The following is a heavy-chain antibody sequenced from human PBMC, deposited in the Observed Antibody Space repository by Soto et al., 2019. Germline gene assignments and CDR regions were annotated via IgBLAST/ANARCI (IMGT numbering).Heavy chain of an antibody. CDR1: GFTFSSYA. CDR3: AKDTIYGDYVGWFDP. CDR2: SSGSGGRT. V-gene: IGHV3-23*01. Sequence: EVQLLESGGGLVQPGGSLRLSCAASGFTFSSYAMSWVRQAPGKGLEWVAASSGSGGRTYYADSVKGRFTISRDHSKNTLYLQMNSLRAEDTAVYYCAKDTIYGDYVGWFDPWGQGTLVTISS. J-gene: IGHJ5*02. D-gene: IGHD4-17*01.